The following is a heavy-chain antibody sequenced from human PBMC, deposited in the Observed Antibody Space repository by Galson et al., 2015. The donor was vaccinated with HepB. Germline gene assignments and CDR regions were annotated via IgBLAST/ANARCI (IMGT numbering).Heavy chain of an antibody. Sequence: LSLTCTVSGGSGSITTYYWSWVRQPPGKGLEWIGYIYYSGGTNYNPSLKSRLTISVDTSKSQFSLKLTSVTSADTAVYYCARSSGYYYPPTTWGQGILVTVSS. CDR1: GGSGSITTYY. CDR3: ARSSGYYYPPTT. CDR2: IYYSGGT. V-gene: IGHV4-61*01. J-gene: IGHJ4*02. D-gene: IGHD3-22*01.